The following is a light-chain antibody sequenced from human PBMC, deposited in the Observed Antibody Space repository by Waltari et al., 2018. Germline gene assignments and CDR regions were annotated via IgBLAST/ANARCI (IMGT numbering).Light chain of an antibody. CDR2: EVS. V-gene: IGLV2-14*01. CDR1: SSDVGGYNY. Sequence: QSALTQPASVSGSPEQSITISCTGTSSDVGGYNYVSWYQKHPGEAPQLMIYEVSDRPSGVSNRFSGSKSGNTASLTISGLQAEDEADYYCSSYTSSSTLVFGGGTKLTVL. CDR3: SSYTSSSTLV. J-gene: IGLJ2*01.